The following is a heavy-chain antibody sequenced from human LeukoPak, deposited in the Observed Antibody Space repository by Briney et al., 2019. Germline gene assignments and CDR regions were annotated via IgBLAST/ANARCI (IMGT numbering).Heavy chain of an antibody. V-gene: IGHV1-46*01. J-gene: IGHJ5*02. D-gene: IGHD6-6*01. CDR3: ARPAMAARREEWFDP. CDR2: INPSGGST. Sequence: GASVKVSCKASGYIFTSYYMHWVRQAPGQGLEWMGIINPSGGSTSSAQKFRGRVTMTRDTSISTAYMELSRLRSEDTAVYYCARPAMAARREEWFDPWGQGTLVTVSS. CDR1: GYIFTSYY.